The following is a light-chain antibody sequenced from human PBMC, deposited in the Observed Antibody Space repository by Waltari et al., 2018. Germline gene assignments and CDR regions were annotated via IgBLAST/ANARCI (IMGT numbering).Light chain of an antibody. CDR2: EVS. CDR3: SSYTSSSKGV. J-gene: IGLJ2*01. Sequence: QSALTQPASVSGSPGQSITISCTGTSSDVGGYNYVSWYQQHPGKAPKLMIYEVSNRHSGVSNRFSGSKSGNTASLTIAGLQAEDEADYYCSSYTSSSKGVFGGGTKLTVL. V-gene: IGLV2-14*01. CDR1: SSDVGGYNY.